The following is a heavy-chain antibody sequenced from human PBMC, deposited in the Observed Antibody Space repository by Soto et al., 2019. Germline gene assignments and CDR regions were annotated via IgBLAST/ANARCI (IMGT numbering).Heavy chain of an antibody. CDR1: GVSISGSHY. CDR3: ASRVEVDWGDYRDT. Sequence: QVQESGPGLVKPSETLSLTCTVSGVSISGSHYWGRIRQPPGEGLEWIRYIFFRWNTYYNPSLKRRVSVSVDASRDHSSLWPSSVTAADTAVYYCASRVEVDWGDYRDTWAHGAVVTVAS. CDR2: IFFRWNT. V-gene: IGHV4-39*01. D-gene: IGHD2-15*01. J-gene: IGHJ4*01.